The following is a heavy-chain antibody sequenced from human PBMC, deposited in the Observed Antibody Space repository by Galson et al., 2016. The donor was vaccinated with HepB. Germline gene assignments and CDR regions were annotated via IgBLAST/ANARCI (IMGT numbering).Heavy chain of an antibody. V-gene: IGHV1-18*01. CDR3: ARGIGTSECLLGH. CDR2: ILPYNDKT. Sequence: SVKVSCKASGHTFNTYGMSWVRHVPGQGLEWMGWILPYNDKTNYAQKFQDRVTVTTDASTSTVYMELRSLTSDDTAVYYCARGIGTSECLLGHWGQGSLITVSS. D-gene: IGHD3-3*01. J-gene: IGHJ4*02. CDR1: GHTFNTYG.